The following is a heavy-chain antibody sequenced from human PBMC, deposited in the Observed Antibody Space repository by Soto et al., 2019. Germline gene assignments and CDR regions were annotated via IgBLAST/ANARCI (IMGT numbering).Heavy chain of an antibody. Sequence: QLLESGGGLVQPGGSLRLSCAASGFTFSSYAMSWVRQAPGKGLEWVSVISGSRGTTYYADSVKGRFTISRDNSKNTLYRQMNSLRAEDTALYYCVKDVPDYGDYVEGYWGQGTLVTVSS. D-gene: IGHD4-17*01. CDR3: VKDVPDYGDYVEGY. J-gene: IGHJ4*02. CDR1: GFTFSSYA. CDR2: ISGSRGTT. V-gene: IGHV3-23*01.